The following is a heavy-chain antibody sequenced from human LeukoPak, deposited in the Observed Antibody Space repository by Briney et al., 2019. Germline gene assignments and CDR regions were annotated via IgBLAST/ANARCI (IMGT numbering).Heavy chain of an antibody. J-gene: IGHJ4*02. CDR3: ARWGSTSCYDY. Sequence: PGGSLRLSCAASGFTFSTYAMHWVRQAPGKGLEYVSAISTNGDSTYYADSVKGRFTISRDSSKNTLFLQMGSLRADDMAVYYCARWGSTSCYDYWGQGTLVTVSS. CDR1: GFTFSTYA. V-gene: IGHV3-64*02. CDR2: ISTNGDST. D-gene: IGHD2-2*01.